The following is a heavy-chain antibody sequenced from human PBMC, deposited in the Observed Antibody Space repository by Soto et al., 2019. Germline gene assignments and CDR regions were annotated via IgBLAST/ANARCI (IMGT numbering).Heavy chain of an antibody. V-gene: IGHV5-10-1*01. J-gene: IGHJ4*02. CDR1: GYSFTSYW. Sequence: PGESLKISCKGSGYSFTSYWISWVRQMPGKGLEWMGRIDPSDSYTNYSPSFQGHATISADKSISTAYLQWSSLKASDTAMYYCARHDDGSGTYYFWGQGTLVTVSS. CDR2: IDPSDSYT. CDR3: ARHDDGSGTYYF. D-gene: IGHD3-10*01.